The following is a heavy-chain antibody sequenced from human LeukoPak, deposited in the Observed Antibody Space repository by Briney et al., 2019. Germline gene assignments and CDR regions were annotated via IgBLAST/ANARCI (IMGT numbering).Heavy chain of an antibody. V-gene: IGHV3-7*01. CDR3: AKWGPYCVGDYCPALDS. CDR1: RFTFSNYW. J-gene: IGHJ4*02. CDR2: INQDGSNK. D-gene: IGHD2-21*02. Sequence: PGGSLRLSWVASRFTFSNYWMSWVRQAPGKGQEWVANINQDGSNKRYADSVKGRFTISRDNAKGSLYLRLNSLRAQDTAVYYCAKWGPYCVGDYCPALDSWGPGTLVTVSS.